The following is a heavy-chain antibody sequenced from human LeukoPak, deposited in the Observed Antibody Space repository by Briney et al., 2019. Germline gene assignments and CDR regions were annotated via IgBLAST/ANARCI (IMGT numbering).Heavy chain of an antibody. CDR1: GYTFSDYA. D-gene: IGHD3-10*01. J-gene: IGHJ5*02. V-gene: IGHV1-18*01. Sequence: EASVKVSCKASGYTFSDYAISWVRQAPGQGLQWMGWISGSNGRTKYSQQVQGRVTMTTDPSTSTVYMELRSLTSDDTAVYYCARDQVLLWFGEPPNWFDPWGQGTLVTVSS. CDR2: ISGSNGRT. CDR3: ARDQVLLWFGEPPNWFDP.